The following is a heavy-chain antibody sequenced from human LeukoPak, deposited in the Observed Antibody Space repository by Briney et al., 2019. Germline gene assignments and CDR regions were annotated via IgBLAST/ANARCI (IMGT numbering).Heavy chain of an antibody. V-gene: IGHV3-23*01. D-gene: IGHD5/OR15-5a*01. Sequence: GGSLRLSCAASGFTFSTSAMSWVRRAPGKGLEWVSTISGNGASTFYADSVKGRFTISRDNSKNTLSLHMSSLKAEDTATYYCAREVYTRTTYLPFDYWGQGTLVTVSS. CDR2: ISGNGAST. J-gene: IGHJ4*02. CDR1: GFTFSTSA. CDR3: AREVYTRTTYLPFDY.